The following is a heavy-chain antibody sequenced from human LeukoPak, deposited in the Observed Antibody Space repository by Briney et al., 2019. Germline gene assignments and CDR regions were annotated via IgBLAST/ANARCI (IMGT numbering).Heavy chain of an antibody. V-gene: IGHV1-2*02. CDR3: ARGEELDY. D-gene: IGHD1-26*01. J-gene: IGHJ4*02. Sequence: EASVKVSFTASGYTFTVYYMHWVRQAPGQGLEWMGWINPNSGGTNYAQKFQGRVTMTRDTSISTAYMELSRLRSDDTAVYYCARGEELDYWGQGTLVTVSS. CDR1: GYTFTVYY. CDR2: INPNSGGT.